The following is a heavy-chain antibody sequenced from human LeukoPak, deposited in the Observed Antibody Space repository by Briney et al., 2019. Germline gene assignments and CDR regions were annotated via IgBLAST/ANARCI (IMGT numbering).Heavy chain of an antibody. CDR1: GFTFSNYW. CDR2: ISTDGSST. Sequence: GGSLRLSCAASGFTFSNYWMHWVRQAPGKGLVWVSRISTDGSSTTYADSVKGRFTISRDNAKDTLYLEMNSLRAEDTAVYYCARDRYCTTTRCSDYWGQGTLVTVSS. CDR3: ARDRYCTTTRCSDY. V-gene: IGHV3-74*03. D-gene: IGHD2-2*01. J-gene: IGHJ4*02.